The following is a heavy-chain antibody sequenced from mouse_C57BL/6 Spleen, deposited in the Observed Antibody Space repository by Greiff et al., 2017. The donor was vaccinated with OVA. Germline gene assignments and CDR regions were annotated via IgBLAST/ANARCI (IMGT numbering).Heavy chain of an antibody. V-gene: IGHV1-26*01. CDR3: ARLEDPYYYAMDY. J-gene: IGHJ4*01. CDR2: INPNNGGT. CDR1: GYTFTDYY. Sequence: VQLQQSGPELVKPGASVKISCKASGYTFTDYYMNWVKQSHGKSLEWIGDINPNNGGTSYNQKFKGKATLTVDKSSSTAYMELRSLTSEDSAVYYCARLEDPYYYAMDYWGQGTSVTVSS.